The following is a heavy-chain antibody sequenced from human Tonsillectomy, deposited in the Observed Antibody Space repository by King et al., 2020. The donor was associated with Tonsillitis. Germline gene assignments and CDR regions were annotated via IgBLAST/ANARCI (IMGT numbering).Heavy chain of an antibody. J-gene: IGHJ4*02. V-gene: IGHV4-31*03. CDR1: GGSISSGGYY. D-gene: IGHD3-22*01. CDR3: ARSPKGGYYDSSGYYLHY. Sequence: QLQESGPGLVKPSQTLSLTCTVSGGSISSGGYYWSWIRQHPGKGLEWIGYIYYSGSTYYIPSLKSRVTISVDTSKNQFSLKLSSVTAADTAVYYCARSPKGGYYDSSGYYLHYWGQGTLVTVSS. CDR2: IYYSGST.